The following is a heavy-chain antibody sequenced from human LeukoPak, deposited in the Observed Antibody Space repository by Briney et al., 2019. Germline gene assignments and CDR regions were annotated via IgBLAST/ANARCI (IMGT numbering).Heavy chain of an antibody. Sequence: GGSLGLSCAASGFTFSTYNMNWVRQAPGKGLEWVSSISTNSNYIHYADSVKGRFTISRDNAKNSLYLQMNSLRVEDTDVYYCARDVGASAPDAFDIWGQGTMVTVSS. CDR3: ARDVGASAPDAFDI. V-gene: IGHV3-21*01. D-gene: IGHD1-26*01. CDR1: GFTFSTYN. J-gene: IGHJ3*02. CDR2: ISTNSNYI.